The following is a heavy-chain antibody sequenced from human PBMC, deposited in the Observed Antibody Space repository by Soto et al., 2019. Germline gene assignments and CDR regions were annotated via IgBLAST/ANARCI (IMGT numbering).Heavy chain of an antibody. CDR2: ISYDGRHK. D-gene: IGHD4-4*01. CDR3: ARPPFSNSDDYYNGMDV. CDR1: GITFSSYA. V-gene: IGHV3-30*14. Sequence: QVQLVESGGGVVQPGRSLRLSCAASGITFSSYAMHWVRQAPGKGLEWVAVISYDGRHKYYADSVKGRFTISRDNSDNTLYLQMNSQRGDDTAVYFCARPPFSNSDDYYNGMDVWGQGTTDTVSS. J-gene: IGHJ6*02.